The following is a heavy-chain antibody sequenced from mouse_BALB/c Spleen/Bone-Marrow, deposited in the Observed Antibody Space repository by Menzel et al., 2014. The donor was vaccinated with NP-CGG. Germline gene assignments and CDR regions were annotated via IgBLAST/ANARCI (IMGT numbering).Heavy chain of an antibody. Sequence: QVQLQQSGPEQVRPGVSVKISCKGFGYTFTGYAIHWVKQSHAKTLEWIGVISSYSGNTNYNQKFKGRATMTVDKSSSTAYMELARLTSEDSAIYYCASTAGTQYDYFAYWGQGTTLTVSS. D-gene: IGHD1-2*01. CDR2: ISSYSGNT. V-gene: IGHV1-67*01. CDR3: ASTAGTQYDYFAY. J-gene: IGHJ2*01. CDR1: GYTFTGYA.